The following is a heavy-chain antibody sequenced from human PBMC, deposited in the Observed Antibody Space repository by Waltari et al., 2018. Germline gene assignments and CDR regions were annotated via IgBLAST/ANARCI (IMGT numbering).Heavy chain of an antibody. Sequence: QVQLVESGGGVVQPGRSLRLSCAASGFTFSSSAMHWVRQAPGKGLEWVAVISYDGSNKYYADSVKGRFTISRDNSKNTLYLQMNSLRAEDTAVYYCARANDFWSGYYSFDYWGQGTLVTVSS. CDR1: GFTFSSSA. V-gene: IGHV3-30*01. CDR3: ARANDFWSGYYSFDY. CDR2: ISYDGSNK. J-gene: IGHJ4*02. D-gene: IGHD3-3*01.